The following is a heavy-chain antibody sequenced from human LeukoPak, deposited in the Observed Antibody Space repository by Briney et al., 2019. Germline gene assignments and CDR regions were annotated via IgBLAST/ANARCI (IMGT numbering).Heavy chain of an antibody. V-gene: IGHV4-34*01. J-gene: IGHJ5*02. Sequence: KPSETLSLTCAVYGGSFSGYYWSWIRQPPGKGLEWIGEINHSGSTNYNPSLKSRVTISVDTSKNQFSLKLSSVTAADTAVYYCARESGDSGYSYGFGSYWFDPWGQGTLVTVSS. CDR2: INHSGST. CDR3: ARESGDSGYSYGFGSYWFDP. D-gene: IGHD5-18*01. CDR1: GGSFSGYY.